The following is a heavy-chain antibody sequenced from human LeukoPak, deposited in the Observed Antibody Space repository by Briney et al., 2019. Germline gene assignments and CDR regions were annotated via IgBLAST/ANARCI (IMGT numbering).Heavy chain of an antibody. CDR2: SYYSGST. Sequence: PSETLSLTCSVSGVPISSRSYYWSWIRQPPGKGLEWIGYSYYSGSTNYNPSLKSRVTISVDTSKNQFYLKMNSVTAADTAVYYCARTYCGGDCSFDYWGQGTLVTVSS. J-gene: IGHJ4*02. CDR1: GVPISSRSYY. V-gene: IGHV4-61*01. D-gene: IGHD2-21*02. CDR3: ARTYCGGDCSFDY.